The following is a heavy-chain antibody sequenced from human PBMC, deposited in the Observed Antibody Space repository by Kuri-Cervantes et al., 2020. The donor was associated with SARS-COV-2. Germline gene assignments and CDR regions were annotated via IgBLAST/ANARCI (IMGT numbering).Heavy chain of an antibody. D-gene: IGHD3-22*01. CDR2: ISSSSSYI. Sequence: GESLKISCAASGFTFSSYSMNWVRQAPGKGLEWVSSISSSSSYIYYADSVKGRFTLSRDNAKNMLFLQMNSLRAEDTAVYYCARDPPYDSSGYEDYWGQGPLVTVSS. V-gene: IGHV3-21*01. CDR1: GFTFSSYS. CDR3: ARDPPYDSSGYEDY. J-gene: IGHJ4*02.